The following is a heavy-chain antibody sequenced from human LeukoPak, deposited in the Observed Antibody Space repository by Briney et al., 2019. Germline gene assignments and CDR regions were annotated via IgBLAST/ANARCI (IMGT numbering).Heavy chain of an antibody. CDR3: ATLKGWYGEGCFDY. Sequence: PGGSLRLSCAASGFTISTYGMSWVRQAPGKGLEWVSSISGGTTYYADSVKGQFTISRDNSKNTVSLQMNSLRAEDTAVYYCATLKGWYGEGCFDYWGQGTLVTVSS. V-gene: IGHV3-23*01. CDR1: GFTISTYG. J-gene: IGHJ4*02. CDR2: ISGGTT. D-gene: IGHD3-10*01.